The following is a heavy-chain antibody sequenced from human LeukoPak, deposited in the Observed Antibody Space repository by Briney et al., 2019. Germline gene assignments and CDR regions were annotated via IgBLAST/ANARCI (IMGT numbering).Heavy chain of an antibody. Sequence: GASVKVSCKASGYTFTSYDINWVRQATGQGLEWMGWMNPNSGGTNYAQKFQGRVTMTRDTSISTAYMELSRLRSDDTAVYYCARGGYYYDSSGDHAFDIWGQGTMVTVSS. CDR2: MNPNSGGT. CDR1: GYTFTSYD. CDR3: ARGGYYYDSSGDHAFDI. J-gene: IGHJ3*02. D-gene: IGHD3-22*01. V-gene: IGHV1-2*02.